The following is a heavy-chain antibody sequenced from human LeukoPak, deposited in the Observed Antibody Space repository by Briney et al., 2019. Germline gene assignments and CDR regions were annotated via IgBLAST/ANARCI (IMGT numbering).Heavy chain of an antibody. D-gene: IGHD2/OR15-2a*01. CDR1: GGSFSGYY. V-gene: IGHV4-34*01. Sequence: SETLSLTCAAYGGSFSGYYWSWIRQPPGKGLEWIGEINHSGSTNYNPSLKSRVTISVDTSKNQFSLKLSSVTAADTAVYYCARHSMAFSFDYWGQGTLVTVSS. J-gene: IGHJ4*02. CDR3: ARHSMAFSFDY. CDR2: INHSGST.